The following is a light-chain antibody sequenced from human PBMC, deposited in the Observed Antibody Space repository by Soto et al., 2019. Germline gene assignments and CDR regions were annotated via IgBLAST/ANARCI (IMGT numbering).Light chain of an antibody. CDR1: SSDVGGYNY. Sequence: QSVLTQPASVSGSPGQSITISCTGTSSDVGGYNYVSWYQQHPGKAPKLMIYEVINRPSGVSKRFSGSKSGNTASLTISGLQAEDEADYHCSSYTSSSTVVFGGGTKVTVL. CDR2: EVI. J-gene: IGLJ2*01. V-gene: IGLV2-14*01. CDR3: SSYTSSSTVV.